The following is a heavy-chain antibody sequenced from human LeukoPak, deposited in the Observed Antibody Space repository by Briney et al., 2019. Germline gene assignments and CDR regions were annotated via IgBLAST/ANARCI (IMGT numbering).Heavy chain of an antibody. V-gene: IGHV1-2*06. J-gene: IGHJ4*02. Sequence: SVKVSCKASGYTFTGYYMHWVRQAPGQGLEWMGRINPNSGGTNYAQKFQGRVTMTRDTSISTAYTELSRLRSDDTAVYYCARGDCSGGSCFDYWGQGTLVTVSS. D-gene: IGHD2-15*01. CDR1: GYTFTGYY. CDR3: ARGDCSGGSCFDY. CDR2: INPNSGGT.